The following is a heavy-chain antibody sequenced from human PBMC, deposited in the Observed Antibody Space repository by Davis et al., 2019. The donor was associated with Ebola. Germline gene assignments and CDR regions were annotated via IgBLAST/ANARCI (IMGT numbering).Heavy chain of an antibody. CDR3: ARGHSSSWYYYYYGMDV. D-gene: IGHD6-13*01. V-gene: IGHV3-33*01. Sequence: GGSLRLSCAASGFTFSSYGMHWVRQAPGKGLEWVAVIWYDGSNKYYADSVKGRFTISRDNSKNTLYLQMNSLRAEDTAVYYCARGHSSSWYYYYYGMDVWGQGTTVTVSS. J-gene: IGHJ6*02. CDR2: IWYDGSNK. CDR1: GFTFSSYG.